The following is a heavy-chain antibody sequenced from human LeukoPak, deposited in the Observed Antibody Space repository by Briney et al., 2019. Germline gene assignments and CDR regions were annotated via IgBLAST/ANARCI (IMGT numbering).Heavy chain of an antibody. Sequence: GESLRLSCAASAFTFRSYAMIWVRQAPGKVLEGVSGISGSGGSTYYSDSAKGRFTISRDNSNNTLYLQMNSLRAEDTAVYYCAKGAASRGYTYVANWGQGTLVTVSS. CDR2: ISGSGGST. CDR1: AFTFRSYA. J-gene: IGHJ4*02. V-gene: IGHV3-23*01. CDR3: AKGAASRGYTYVAN. D-gene: IGHD5-18*01.